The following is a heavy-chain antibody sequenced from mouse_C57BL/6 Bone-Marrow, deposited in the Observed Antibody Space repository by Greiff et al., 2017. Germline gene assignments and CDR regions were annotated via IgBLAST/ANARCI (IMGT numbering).Heavy chain of an antibody. CDR2: IWRGGST. D-gene: IGHD2-1*01. CDR1: GFSLTSYG. CDR3: AKGDTVYYGKGDYAMDY. Sequence: QVQLQQSGPGLVQPSQSLSITCTVSGFSLTSYGVHWVRQSPGKGLEWLGVIWRGGSTDYNAAFMSRLSITKDNSKSQVCFKMNSLRADDTAIYYCAKGDTVYYGKGDYAMDYWGQGTSVTVSS. J-gene: IGHJ4*01. V-gene: IGHV2-5*01.